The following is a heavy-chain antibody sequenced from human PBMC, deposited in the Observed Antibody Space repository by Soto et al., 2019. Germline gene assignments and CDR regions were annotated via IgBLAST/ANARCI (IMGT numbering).Heavy chain of an antibody. J-gene: IGHJ4*01. CDR3: TTDSYSPIVEVRFDY. Sequence: EVQLVESGGGLVKPGGSLTLSCAASDFAFSNAWINWVRQAPGKGLEWVGRIKSRALGGTTDFAAPVRGRFAITRDDSRNMVYMQMNNLNTEDTAVYYCTTDSYSPIVEVRFDYWGHGTLVTVSS. V-gene: IGHV3-15*07. CDR2: IKSRALGGTT. D-gene: IGHD1-26*01. CDR1: DFAFSNAW.